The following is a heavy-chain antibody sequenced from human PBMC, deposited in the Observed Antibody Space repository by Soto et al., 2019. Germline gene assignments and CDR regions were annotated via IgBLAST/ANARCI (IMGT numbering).Heavy chain of an antibody. J-gene: IGHJ4*01. CDR2: ITASGGST. CDR3: AKGLRDYFDY. V-gene: IGHV3-23*01. Sequence: EVQLLESGGGLVKRGGSLRLSCAAPGFTFSNYAMNWVSQAPGKGLEWVSSITASGGSTYYADSVKGRFTVSRDNSKKMVYLQINRLTVDDTAIYYCAKGLRDYFDYWGHGTLVT. CDR1: GFTFSNYA.